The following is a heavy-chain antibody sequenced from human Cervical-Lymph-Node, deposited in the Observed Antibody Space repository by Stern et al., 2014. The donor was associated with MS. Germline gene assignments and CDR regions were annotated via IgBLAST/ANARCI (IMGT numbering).Heavy chain of an antibody. D-gene: IGHD3-22*01. J-gene: IGHJ3*02. CDR3: ARVTPYYDSSGYYNDAFDI. CDR1: GGTFSSYA. CDR2: ILPIFGTA. V-gene: IGHV1-69*01. Sequence: VQLVESGAEVKKPGSSVKVSCKASGGTFSSYAISWVRQAPGQGLEWMGGILPIFGTANYAQKFQGRVTITADESTSTAYMELSSLRSEDTAVYYCARVTPYYDSSGYYNDAFDIWGQGTMVTVSS.